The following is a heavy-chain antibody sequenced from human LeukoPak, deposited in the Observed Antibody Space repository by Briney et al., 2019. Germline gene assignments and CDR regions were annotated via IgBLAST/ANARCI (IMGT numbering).Heavy chain of an antibody. D-gene: IGHD6-13*01. J-gene: IGHJ6*03. CDR1: GGSISSYY. Sequence: PSETLSLTCTVSGGSISSYYWSWIRQPAGKGLEWIGRIYTSGTTNYNPSLKSRVTISVDTSKNQFSLKLSSVTAADTAVYYCAIQQLDGYYYYYMDVWGKGTTVTISS. V-gene: IGHV4-4*07. CDR2: IYTSGTT. CDR3: AIQQLDGYYYYYMDV.